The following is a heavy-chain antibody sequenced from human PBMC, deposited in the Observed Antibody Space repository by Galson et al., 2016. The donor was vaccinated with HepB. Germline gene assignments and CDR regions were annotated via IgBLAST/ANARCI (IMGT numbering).Heavy chain of an antibody. CDR1: GGTFSNYA. J-gene: IGHJ6*02. D-gene: IGHD6-13*01. CDR2: IVPLFGTA. Sequence: SVKVSCKATGGTFSNYAINWVRQAPGHGFEWMGDIVPLFGTATYAQKFQGRISITAVASTSTAYMELSSLRSGDTAVYYCARDRPGYTRGTEYSRYYYYGMDVWGQGTTVTVSS. V-gene: IGHV1-69*13. CDR3: ARDRPGYTRGTEYSRYYYYGMDV.